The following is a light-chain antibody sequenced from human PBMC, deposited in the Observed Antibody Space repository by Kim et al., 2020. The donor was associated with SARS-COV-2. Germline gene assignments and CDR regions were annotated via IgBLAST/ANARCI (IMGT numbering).Light chain of an antibody. CDR1: QSITSN. V-gene: IGKV3-15*01. CDR2: LAS. CDR3: QQYNNWPPT. J-gene: IGKJ1*01. Sequence: VSPGERATFSCRASQSITSNLAWYQQKPGQAPRLLISLASTRATGIPARFSGSGSGTEFTLTISSLQSEDFAVYYCQQYNNWPPTFGQGTKVDIK.